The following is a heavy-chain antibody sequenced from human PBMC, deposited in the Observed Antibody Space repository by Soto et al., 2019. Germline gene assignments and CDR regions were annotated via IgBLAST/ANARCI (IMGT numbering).Heavy chain of an antibody. D-gene: IGHD1-7*01. J-gene: IGHJ5*02. CDR1: GYTFANYW. CDR2: IYPSDSTV. Sequence: GVSLKISCQSSGYTFANYWVVWVRQMPWKGLEWMGIIYPSDSTVKYSPSVQGQVTMSVDKSISTAYLQWSSLKASDAAVYYCARGNVANYFEPWGQGTLVTVSS. CDR3: ARGNVANYFEP. V-gene: IGHV5-51*01.